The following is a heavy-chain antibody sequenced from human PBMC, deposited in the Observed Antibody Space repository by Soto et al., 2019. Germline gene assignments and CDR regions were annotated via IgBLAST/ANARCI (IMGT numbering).Heavy chain of an antibody. CDR2: IWYDGSNK. J-gene: IGHJ4*02. Sequence: GGSLRLSCAASGFTFSSYGMHWVRQAPGKGLEWVAVIWYDGSNKYYADSVKGRFTISRDNSKNTLYLQMNSLRAEDTAVYYCAREGSEQWLVESYFDYWGQGTLVTVSS. CDR3: AREGSEQWLVESYFDY. CDR1: GFTFSSYG. D-gene: IGHD6-19*01. V-gene: IGHV3-33*01.